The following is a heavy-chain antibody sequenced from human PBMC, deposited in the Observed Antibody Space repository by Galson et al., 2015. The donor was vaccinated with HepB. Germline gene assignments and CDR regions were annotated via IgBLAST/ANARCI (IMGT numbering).Heavy chain of an antibody. V-gene: IGHV3-53*01. CDR3: ARGYYCSSTSCSYAQSGTFDY. CDR1: GFTVSSNY. Sequence: SLRLSCAASGFTVSSNYMSWVRQAPGKGLEWVSVIYSGGSTYYADSVKGRFTISRDNSKNTLYLQMNSLRAEDTAVYYCARGYYCSSTSCSYAQSGTFDYWGQGTLVTVSS. CDR2: IYSGGST. D-gene: IGHD2-2*01. J-gene: IGHJ4*02.